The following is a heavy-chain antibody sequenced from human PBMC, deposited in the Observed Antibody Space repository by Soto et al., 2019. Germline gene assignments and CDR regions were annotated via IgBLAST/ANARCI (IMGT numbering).Heavy chain of an antibody. D-gene: IGHD3-10*01. J-gene: IGHJ4*02. V-gene: IGHV3-23*01. CDR2: ISGSGGST. CDR1: VFTFSSCA. Sequence: EVQLLESGGGLVQPGGSLRLSCAASVFTFSSCARSCVRQAPGKGLEWVSAISGSGGSTYYADSVKGRFTIPRDNSKNTLYLQMNSLRAEDTAVYYCAKASGWFGEFDYWGQGTLVTVSS. CDR3: AKASGWFGEFDY.